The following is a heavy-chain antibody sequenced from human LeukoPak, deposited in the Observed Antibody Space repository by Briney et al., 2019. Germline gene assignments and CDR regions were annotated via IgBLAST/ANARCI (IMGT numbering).Heavy chain of an antibody. CDR3: ARGSYYYDSSGYYSDV. J-gene: IGHJ4*02. CDR2: ISSSSYI. D-gene: IGHD3-22*01. CDR1: GFTFSSYS. V-gene: IGHV3-21*01. Sequence: PGGSLRLSCAASGFTFSSYSMNWVRQAPGKGLEWVSSISSSSYIYYADSVKGRFTISRDNAKNSLYLQMNSLRAEDTAVYYCARGSYYYDSSGYYSDVWGQGTLVTVSS.